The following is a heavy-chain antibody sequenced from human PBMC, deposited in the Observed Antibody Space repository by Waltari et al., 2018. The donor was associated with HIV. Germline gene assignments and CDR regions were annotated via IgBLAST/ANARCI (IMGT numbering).Heavy chain of an antibody. D-gene: IGHD3-10*01. CDR1: GLILSNSG. V-gene: IGHV3-30*02. CDR3: AKDLKTMLRGGGLDP. Sequence: QLVESGGGVVQPGRSLRVSCAASGLILSNSGLHWVRQATGKGLEGVAFIRYDGISKYYTESVKGRFTISRDKSKKTVFLHMNSLRPDDTAVYYCAKDLKTMLRGGGLDPWGQGTLVTVSS. J-gene: IGHJ5*02. CDR2: IRYDGISK.